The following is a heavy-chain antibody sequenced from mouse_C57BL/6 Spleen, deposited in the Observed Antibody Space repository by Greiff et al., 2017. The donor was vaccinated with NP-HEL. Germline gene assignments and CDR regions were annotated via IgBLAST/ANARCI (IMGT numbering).Heavy chain of an antibody. J-gene: IGHJ4*01. CDR2: FYWDDDK. D-gene: IGHD1-1*01. CDR3: DRRASYGSRYAMDY. CDR1: GFSLSTSGMG. Sequence: QVTLKVSGPGILQSSQTLSLTCSFSGFSLSTSGMGVSWIRQPSGKGLKWLAHFYWDDDKRYHPSLKSRLTTPKKTSRNQVFPKITSVDTADTATYYCDRRASYGSRYAMDYWGQGTSVTVSS. V-gene: IGHV8-12*01.